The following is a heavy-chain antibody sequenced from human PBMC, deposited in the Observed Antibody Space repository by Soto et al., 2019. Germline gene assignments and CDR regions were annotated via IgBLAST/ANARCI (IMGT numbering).Heavy chain of an antibody. CDR3: ARQRRGGYWFDP. CDR1: CVSVTNGDYY. J-gene: IGHJ5*02. Sequence: SETLSLTCAFSCVSVTNGDYYWSWMRQSPGKGLEWIGNIYYSETTSYNPSLNSRLSISIDTSRNQFSLQLTSVTAADTAIYYCARQRRGGYWFDPWGQGTLVTVSS. CDR2: IYYSETT. V-gene: IGHV4-30-4*01.